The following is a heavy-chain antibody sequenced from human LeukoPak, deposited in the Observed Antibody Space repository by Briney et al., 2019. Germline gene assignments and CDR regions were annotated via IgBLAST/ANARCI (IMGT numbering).Heavy chain of an antibody. CDR2: IYYSGST. Sequence: PSETLSLTCTVSGRSISSYYWSWLRQPPGKGREWIGYIYYSGSTNYNPSLKSRVTISVDTTQNQFSLKLSSMTAADTPLYYCVREPLMEWLRPDYYYIDVGRKATTVTVSS. CDR3: VREPLMEWLRPDYYYIDV. D-gene: IGHD3-3*01. CDR1: GRSISSYY. V-gene: IGHV4-59*01. J-gene: IGHJ6*03.